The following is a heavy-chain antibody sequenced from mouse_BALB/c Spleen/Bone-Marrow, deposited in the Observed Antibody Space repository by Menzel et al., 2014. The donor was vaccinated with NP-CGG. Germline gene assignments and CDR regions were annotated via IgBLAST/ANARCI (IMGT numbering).Heavy chain of an antibody. CDR3: ARDVGYGNYFVY. D-gene: IGHD2-10*02. CDR1: GFTFSDFY. Sequence: EVHLVESGGDLVQPGDSLRLSCATSGFTFSDFYMEWVRQPPGKRLEWIATSRNRAKYYTTEYSASVKGRFIVSRDTSQSVLYLQMNALRAEDTATYYCARDVGYGNYFVYWGQGTLVTVSA. CDR2: SRNRAKYYTT. V-gene: IGHV7-1*02. J-gene: IGHJ3*01.